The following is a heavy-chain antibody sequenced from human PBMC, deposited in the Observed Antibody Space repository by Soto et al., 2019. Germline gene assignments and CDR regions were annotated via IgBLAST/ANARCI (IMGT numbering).Heavy chain of an antibody. CDR3: AKDGRAAAGTITFFIAKNRNWFDP. D-gene: IGHD6-13*01. CDR2: ISGSGGST. J-gene: IGHJ5*02. Sequence: PGGSLRLSCAASGFTFSSYAMSWVRQAPGKGLEWVSAISGSGGSTYYADSVKGRFTISRDNSKNTLYLQMNSLRAEDAAVYYCAKDGRAAAGTITFFIAKNRNWFDPWGQGTLVTVSS. CDR1: GFTFSSYA. V-gene: IGHV3-23*01.